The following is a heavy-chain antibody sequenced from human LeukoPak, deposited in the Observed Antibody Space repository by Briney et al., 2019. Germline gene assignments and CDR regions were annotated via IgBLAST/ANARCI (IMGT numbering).Heavy chain of an antibody. D-gene: IGHD2-15*01. V-gene: IGHV3-7*01. CDR1: GFTFRSSW. CDR3: AREGYCSGGSCYEFQH. Sequence: GGSLRLSCAASGFTFRSSWMHWVRQAPGKGLEWVANIKQDGSEKYYVDSVKGRFTISRDNAKNSLYLQMNSLRAEDTAVYYCAREGYCSGGSCYEFQHWGQGTLVTVSS. CDR2: IKQDGSEK. J-gene: IGHJ1*01.